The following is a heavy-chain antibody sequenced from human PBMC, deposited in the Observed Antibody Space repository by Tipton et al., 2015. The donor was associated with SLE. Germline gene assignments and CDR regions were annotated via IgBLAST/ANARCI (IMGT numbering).Heavy chain of an antibody. V-gene: IGHV4-34*01. D-gene: IGHD3-9*01. Sequence: TLSLTCAVYGGSFSGYYWNWIRQPPGKGLEWIGEINHSGSTNYNPSLKSRVTISVDTSKNQFSLKLSSVTAADTAVYYCARGLDWGFDVAFGIWGQGTMFTVSS. CDR2: INHSGST. CDR1: GGSFSGYY. CDR3: ARGLDWGFDVAFGI. J-gene: IGHJ3*02.